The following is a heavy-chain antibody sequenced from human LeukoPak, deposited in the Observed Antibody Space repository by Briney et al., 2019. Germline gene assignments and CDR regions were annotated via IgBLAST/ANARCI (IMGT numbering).Heavy chain of an antibody. CDR2: ISGSGGST. D-gene: IGHD5-12*01. Sequence: GGSLRLSCAASGFTFSSYAMSWVRQAPGKGLEWVSAISGSGGSTYYADSVKGRFTISRDNSKNMLYLQMNSLRAEDTAVYYCAKEISGYSGYDPFDYWGQGTLVTVSS. J-gene: IGHJ4*02. V-gene: IGHV3-23*01. CDR3: AKEISGYSGYDPFDY. CDR1: GFTFSSYA.